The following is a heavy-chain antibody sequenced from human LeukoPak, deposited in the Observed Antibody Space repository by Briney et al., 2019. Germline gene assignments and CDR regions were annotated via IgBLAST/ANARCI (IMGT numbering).Heavy chain of an antibody. D-gene: IGHD3-16*02. J-gene: IGHJ4*02. Sequence: GGSLRLSCAASGFTFSSYAMSWVRQAPGKGLEWVSAISGSGGSTYYADSVKGRFTISRDNSKNTLYLQMNSLRAEDTAVYCCAKDPPVLIGETDQDYWGQGTLVTVSS. V-gene: IGHV3-23*01. CDR2: ISGSGGST. CDR1: GFTFSSYA. CDR3: AKDPPVLIGETDQDY.